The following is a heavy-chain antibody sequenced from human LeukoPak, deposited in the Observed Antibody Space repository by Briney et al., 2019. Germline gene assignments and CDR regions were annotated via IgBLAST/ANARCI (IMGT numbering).Heavy chain of an antibody. CDR1: GFTFSSYA. CDR2: ISGSGATT. D-gene: IGHD2-21*01. J-gene: IGHJ3*01. CDR3: AKVPMSGGNCYDASDV. Sequence: PSARSLRLSCAASGFTFSSYAMSWVRQPPGKVLEWVSAISGSGATTYYTNSTKGPFTISRDNSKNPLYLQMDSLITEDPATNYCAKVPMSGGNCYDASDVWGQGTMVTVFS. V-gene: IGHV3-23*01.